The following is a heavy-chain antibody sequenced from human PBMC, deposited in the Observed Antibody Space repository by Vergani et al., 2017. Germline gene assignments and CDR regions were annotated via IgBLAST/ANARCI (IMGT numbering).Heavy chain of an antibody. J-gene: IGHJ5*02. D-gene: IGHD5-12*01. CDR1: GGTFSSYA. CDR3: ARDLGGYSGYGGSWFDP. CDR2: IIPIFGTA. Sequence: QVQLVQSGAEVKKPGSSVKVSCKASGGTFSSYAISWVRQAPGQGLEWMGGIIPIFGTANYAQKFQGRVTITADESTSTAYMELSSLRSEDTGVYYCARDLGGYSGYGGSWFDPWGQGTLVTVSS. V-gene: IGHV1-69*12.